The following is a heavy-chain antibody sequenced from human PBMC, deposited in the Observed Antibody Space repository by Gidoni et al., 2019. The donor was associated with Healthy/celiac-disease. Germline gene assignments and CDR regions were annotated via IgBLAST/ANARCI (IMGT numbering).Heavy chain of an antibody. CDR2: ISWNSGSI. D-gene: IGHD3-3*01. Sequence: EVQLVESGGGLVQPGRSLRLSCAASGFTFDDYAMHWVRQAPGKGLEWVSGISWNSGSIGYADSVKGRFTISRDNAKNSLYLQMNSLRAEDTALYYCAKDGVRWILEWLFDYWGQGTLVTVSS. CDR3: AKDGVRWILEWLFDY. J-gene: IGHJ4*02. V-gene: IGHV3-9*01. CDR1: GFTFDDYA.